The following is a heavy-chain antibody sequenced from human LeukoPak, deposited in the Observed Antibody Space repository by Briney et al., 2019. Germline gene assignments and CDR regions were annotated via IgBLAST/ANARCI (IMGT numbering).Heavy chain of an antibody. Sequence: GGSLRLSCAVSGFTFSSYSMNWVRQAPGKGLEWVSSISSDTSYVYYADSVKGRFTISRDNAKRSLYLQMNSLRAEATAVYYCARDLGSGWPKIPFDYWGQGTLVTVSS. CDR3: ARDLGSGWPKIPFDY. CDR2: ISSDTSYV. D-gene: IGHD6-19*01. V-gene: IGHV3-21*01. CDR1: GFTFSSYS. J-gene: IGHJ4*02.